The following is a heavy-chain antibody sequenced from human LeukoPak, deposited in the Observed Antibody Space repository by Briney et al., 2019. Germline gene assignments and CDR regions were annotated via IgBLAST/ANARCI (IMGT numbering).Heavy chain of an antibody. Sequence: ASVKLCCNTSGYTFSVYYNHWVRQAPGQGLEWMGWNNPNSGDTNYAQKYQGRITMTRDTSISTAYMELSSLRSDNTAVYYCARGYYYDSPSHGGYWGQGTLVTVCS. CDR1: GYTFSVYY. D-gene: IGHD3-22*01. J-gene: IGHJ4*02. CDR3: ARGYYYDSPSHGGY. CDR2: NNPNSGDT. V-gene: IGHV1-2*02.